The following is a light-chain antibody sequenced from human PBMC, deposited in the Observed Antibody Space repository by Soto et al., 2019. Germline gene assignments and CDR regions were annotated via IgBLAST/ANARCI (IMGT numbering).Light chain of an antibody. Sequence: SPASLSATVGDRVTIPCRASQSISSYLNWYQQKPGKAPKLLIYDASSLQSGVPSRFSGSGSGTDFTLTISSLQPEDFATYYCQPSSSILPWTFSQVAKVDI. J-gene: IGKJ1*01. CDR1: QSISSY. CDR3: QPSSSILPWT. CDR2: DAS. V-gene: IGKV1-39*01.